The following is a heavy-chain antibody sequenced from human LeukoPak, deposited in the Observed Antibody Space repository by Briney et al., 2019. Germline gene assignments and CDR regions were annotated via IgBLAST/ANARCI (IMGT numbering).Heavy chain of an antibody. J-gene: IGHJ2*01. CDR3: TRRPFGGNTSPYWYFDI. Sequence: GGSLRLSCAASGFTFSSYWMSWVRQAPGKGLEWVANIKQDGSEKYYVDSVKGRFTISRDDSKNTAFLQMSSLESEDTAVYYCTRRPFGGNTSPYWYFDIWGRGTLVTVSS. CDR1: GFTFSSYW. CDR2: IKQDGSEK. D-gene: IGHD4-23*01. V-gene: IGHV3-7*03.